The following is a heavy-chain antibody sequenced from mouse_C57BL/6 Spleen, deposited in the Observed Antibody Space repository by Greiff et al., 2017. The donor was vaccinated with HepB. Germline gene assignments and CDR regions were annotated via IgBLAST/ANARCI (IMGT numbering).Heavy chain of an antibody. D-gene: IGHD1-1*01. Sequence: QVQLQQPGAELVRPGSSVKLSCKASGYTFTSYWMHWVKQRPIQGLEWIGNIDPSDSETHYNQKFKDKATLTVDKSSSTAYMQLSSLTSEDSAVYYCARFPVPMRFDVWGTGTTVTVSS. CDR2: IDPSDSET. CDR3: ARFPVPMRFDV. J-gene: IGHJ1*03. V-gene: IGHV1-52*01. CDR1: GYTFTSYW.